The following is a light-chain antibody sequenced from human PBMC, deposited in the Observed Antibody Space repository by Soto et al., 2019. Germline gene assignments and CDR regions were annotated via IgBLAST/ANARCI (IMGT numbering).Light chain of an antibody. CDR3: SSYTSSSTYV. V-gene: IGLV2-14*01. CDR1: SSDLGGYNY. Sequence: QSVLTQPASVSGSPGQSITLSCTGTSSDLGGYNYVSWYQNHPGKSPKLIIYEVSNRPSGVSNRFSGSKSGNTASLTISGLQAEDEADYYCSSYTSSSTYVFGTGTKVTVL. CDR2: EVS. J-gene: IGLJ1*01.